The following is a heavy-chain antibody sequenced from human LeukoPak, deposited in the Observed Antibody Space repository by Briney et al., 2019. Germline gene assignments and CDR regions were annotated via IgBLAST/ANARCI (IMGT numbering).Heavy chain of an antibody. Sequence: GGSLTLFCAASGFTFSYYEVNWVRQAPGKGVEWVAYISTSGSTTHYADSVKARFTISRDNAKNSLFLQMNSLRAEDTAVYCCARGAQWVIDYWGQGTLVTVS. CDR2: ISTSGSTT. CDR3: ARGAQWVIDY. V-gene: IGHV3-48*03. D-gene: IGHD1-26*01. J-gene: IGHJ4*02. CDR1: GFTFSYYE.